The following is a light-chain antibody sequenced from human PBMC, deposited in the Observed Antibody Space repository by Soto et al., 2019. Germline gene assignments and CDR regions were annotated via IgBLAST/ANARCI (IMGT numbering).Light chain of an antibody. CDR3: QQLNNFPLT. CDR2: STS. J-gene: IGKJ5*01. CDR1: QGIGND. V-gene: IGKV1-17*01. Sequence: IQLPQSPSSLSASVGDRVTITCRASQGIGNDLGWYQQKPGKAPKRLIYSTSSLQSGVPSRFSGSGSGTEFSLTISSLQPEDSATYYCQQLNNFPLTFGQGTRLEIK.